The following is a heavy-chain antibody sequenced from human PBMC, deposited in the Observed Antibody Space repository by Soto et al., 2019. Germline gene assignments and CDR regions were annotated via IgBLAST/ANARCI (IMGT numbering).Heavy chain of an antibody. D-gene: IGHD1-20*01. CDR1: GGTFSSYA. J-gene: IGHJ4*02. Sequence: ASVKVSCKASGGTFSSYAISWVRQAPGQGLEWMGGIIPIFGTANYAQKFQGRVTITADESTSIAYMELSSLRSEDTAVYYCARLTGTNDYWGQGTLVTVSS. CDR2: IIPIFGTA. V-gene: IGHV1-69*13. CDR3: ARLTGTNDY.